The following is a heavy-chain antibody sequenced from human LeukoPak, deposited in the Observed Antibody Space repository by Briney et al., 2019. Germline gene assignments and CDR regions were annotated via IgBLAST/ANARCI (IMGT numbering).Heavy chain of an antibody. CDR1: GGSISSYY. CDR2: IYYSGST. J-gene: IGHJ4*02. Sequence: SETLSLTCTVSGGSISSYYWSWIRQPPGKGLEWIGYIYYSGSTNYNPSLKSRVTISVDTSKNQFSQKLSSVTAADTAVYYCARQGGTAPFDYWGQGTLVTVSS. CDR3: ARQGGTAPFDY. V-gene: IGHV4-59*08. D-gene: IGHD1-1*01.